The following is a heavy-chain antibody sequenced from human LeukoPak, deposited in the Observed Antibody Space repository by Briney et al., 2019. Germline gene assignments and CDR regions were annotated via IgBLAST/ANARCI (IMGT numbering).Heavy chain of an antibody. CDR1: GGSFSGYY. CDR3: ARDESDRIAAAGPYWFDP. J-gene: IGHJ5*02. Sequence: PSETLSLTCADYGGSFSGYYWSWIRQPPGKGLEWIGEINHSGSTNYNPSLKSRVTISVDTSKNQFSLKLSSVTAADTAVYYCARDESDRIAAAGPYWFDPWGQGTLVTVSS. CDR2: INHSGST. V-gene: IGHV4-34*01. D-gene: IGHD6-13*01.